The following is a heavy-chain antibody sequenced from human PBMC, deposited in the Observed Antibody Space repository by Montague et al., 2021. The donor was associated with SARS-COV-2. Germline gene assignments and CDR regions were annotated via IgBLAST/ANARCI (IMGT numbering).Heavy chain of an antibody. Sequence: SETLSLTCTVSGDSINNYYWSWIRQPPGKGLEWIGNTFCSGSTMYNPSLKSRVTISVDTSKNQFSLNLSSVTAADPAVYFCARLSGYNPFDAFDIWGPGTMVTVSS. J-gene: IGHJ3*02. V-gene: IGHV4-59*01. D-gene: IGHD5-24*01. CDR3: ARLSGYNPFDAFDI. CDR1: GDSINNYY. CDR2: TFCSGST.